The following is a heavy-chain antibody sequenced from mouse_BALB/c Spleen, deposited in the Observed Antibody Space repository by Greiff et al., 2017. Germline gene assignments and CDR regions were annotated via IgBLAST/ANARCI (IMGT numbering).Heavy chain of an antibody. J-gene: IGHJ3*01. CDR1: GYTFTDYA. CDR2: ISTYYGDA. CDR3: ARAQGYGNRAWCAY. Sequence: QVQLQQSGAELVRPGVSVKISCKGSGYTFTDYAMHWVKQSHAKSLEWIGVISTYYGDASYNQKFKGKATMTVDKSSSTAYMELARLTSEDSAIYYCARAQGYGNRAWCAYWGQGTLVTVSA. V-gene: IGHV1S137*01. D-gene: IGHD2-1*01.